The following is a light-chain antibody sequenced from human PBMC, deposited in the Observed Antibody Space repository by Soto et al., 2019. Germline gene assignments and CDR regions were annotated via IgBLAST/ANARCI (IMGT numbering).Light chain of an antibody. CDR1: KLGDRY. CDR3: QAWDRSIVV. CDR2: QDT. V-gene: IGLV3-1*01. Sequence: SYELTQPPSVSVSPGQTASITCSGDKLGDRYACWYQQKPGQSPVLVIYQDTKRPSGIPERFSGSNSGNTATLTISGTQAMEEADYYCQAWDRSIVVFGGGTKLTVL. J-gene: IGLJ2*01.